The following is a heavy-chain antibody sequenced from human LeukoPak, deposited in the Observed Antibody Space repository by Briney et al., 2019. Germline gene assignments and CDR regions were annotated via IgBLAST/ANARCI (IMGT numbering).Heavy chain of an antibody. CDR1: GLTFSRFW. CDR2: IKEDGSQR. J-gene: IGHJ6*02. CDR3: ARDGDNAYYFGMDV. Sequence: GGSLRLSCAASGLTFSRFWMSWVRQAPGKGLEWVANIKEDGSQRHYVDSVKGRFTISRDNGKNSLYLQMNSLRAEDTAIYYCARDGDNAYYFGMDVWGQGTTVTVSS. V-gene: IGHV3-7*05. D-gene: IGHD1-14*01.